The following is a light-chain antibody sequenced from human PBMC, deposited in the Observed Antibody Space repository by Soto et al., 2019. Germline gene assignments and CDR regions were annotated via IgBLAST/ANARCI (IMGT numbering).Light chain of an antibody. CDR1: QTISSW. CDR2: KAS. Sequence: DIQMTQSPSTLSGSVGDRVTITCRASQTISSWLAWYQQKPGKAPKLLIYKASTLKSGVPSRFSGSGSGTEFTLTISSLQPDDFETYYCQHYNSYSEAFGQVTKVDIK. V-gene: IGKV1-5*03. J-gene: IGKJ1*01. CDR3: QHYNSYSEA.